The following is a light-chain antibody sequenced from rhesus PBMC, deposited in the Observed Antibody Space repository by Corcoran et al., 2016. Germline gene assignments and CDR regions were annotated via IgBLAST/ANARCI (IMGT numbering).Light chain of an antibody. Sequence: QAALTQPRSVSGSLVQSVTISCTGTSRDIGAYKYVSWYQQHPGTAPKLMIYEVFERPSGVSDRFSGSKSADTASLTISGLQADDEADYYCCSYIDSHTYIFGTGTRLTVL. V-gene: IGLV2-32*01. CDR3: CSYIDSHTYI. J-gene: IGLJ1*01. CDR2: EVF. CDR1: SRDIGAYKY.